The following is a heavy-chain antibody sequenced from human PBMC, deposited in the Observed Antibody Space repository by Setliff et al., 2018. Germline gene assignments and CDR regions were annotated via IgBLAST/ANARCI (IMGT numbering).Heavy chain of an antibody. J-gene: IGHJ6*02. V-gene: IGHV1-69*10. CDR1: GGTFSSYA. D-gene: IGHD5-12*01. CDR3: AKTCSGYDNNYGVDV. CDR2: INPILGIA. Sequence: SVKVSCKASGGTFSSYAISWVRQAPGQGLEWMGGINPILGIANYAQKFQGRVTIPADTSTSTAYMELSSLRSEDTAVYYCAKTCSGYDNNYGVDVWGQGTTVTVSS.